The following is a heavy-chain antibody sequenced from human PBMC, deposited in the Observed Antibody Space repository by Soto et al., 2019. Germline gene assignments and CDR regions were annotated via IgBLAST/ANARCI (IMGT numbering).Heavy chain of an antibody. CDR1: GFTVSSNY. CDR3: ARDAHDRSFQH. Sequence: EVQLVESGGGLVEPGGSLRVSCAASGFTVSSNYMSWGRQAPGKGLEWVSVIYSGGSTYYAEFVKSRFSTSRDNSKNTLYLQMNSLIAEDTAVYYCARDAHDRSFQHWGQGTLVTVSA. V-gene: IGHV3-66*01. D-gene: IGHD3-9*01. CDR2: IYSGGST. J-gene: IGHJ1*01.